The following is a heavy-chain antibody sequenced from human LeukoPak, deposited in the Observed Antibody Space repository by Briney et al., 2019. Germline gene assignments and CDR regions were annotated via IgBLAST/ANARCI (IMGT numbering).Heavy chain of an antibody. D-gene: IGHD3/OR15-3a*01. CDR1: GGSISSYY. J-gene: IGHJ3*02. CDR3: ARHLSPGLAFDAFDI. V-gene: IGHV4-39*01. CDR2: IYYSGTT. Sequence: SETLSLTCTVSGGSISSYYWGWIRQPPGKGLEWIGTIYYSGTTYYNLSLKTRVTISVDTSKSQFSLKLTSVTAADTAVYYCARHLSPGLAFDAFDIWGQGTMVTVSS.